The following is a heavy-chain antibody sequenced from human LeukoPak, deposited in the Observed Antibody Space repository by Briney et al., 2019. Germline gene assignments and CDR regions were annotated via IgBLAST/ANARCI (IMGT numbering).Heavy chain of an antibody. CDR3: ARKRSGSYGDFDY. CDR1: GFTFSSYA. Sequence: GRSLRLSCAASGFTFSSYAMHWVRQAPGKGLEWVAVISYDGSNKYYADSVKGRFTISRDNSKNTLYLQMNSLRAEDTAVYYCARKRSGSYGDFDYWGQGTLVTVSS. CDR2: ISYDGSNK. J-gene: IGHJ4*02. D-gene: IGHD5-18*01. V-gene: IGHV3-30*04.